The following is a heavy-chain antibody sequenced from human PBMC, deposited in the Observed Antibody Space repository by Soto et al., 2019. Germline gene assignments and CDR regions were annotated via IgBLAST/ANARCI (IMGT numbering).Heavy chain of an antibody. CDR1: GGSFSGYY. Sequence: QVQLQQWGAGLLKPSETLSLTCAVYGGSFSGYYWSWIRQPPGKGLEWIGEINHSGSTNYSPSLKSRVTISVDTSKNQFSLKLSSVTAADTAVYYCARDSSSSWYGVHFDYWGQGTLVTVSS. J-gene: IGHJ4*02. D-gene: IGHD6-13*01. CDR3: ARDSSSSWYGVHFDY. V-gene: IGHV4-34*01. CDR2: INHSGST.